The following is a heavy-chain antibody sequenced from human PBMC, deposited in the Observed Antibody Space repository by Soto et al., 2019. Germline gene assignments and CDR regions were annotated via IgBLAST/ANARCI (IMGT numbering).Heavy chain of an antibody. CDR3: ARGSVVASFDY. J-gene: IGHJ4*02. CDR1: GGSISSGGYY. V-gene: IGHV4-31*03. D-gene: IGHD2-15*01. Sequence: TLSLTCTVSGGSISSGGYYWSWIRQHPGKGLEWIGYIYYSGSTYYNPSLKSRVTISVDTSKNQFSLKLSSVTAADTAVYYCARGSVVASFDYWGQGTLVTVSS. CDR2: IYYSGST.